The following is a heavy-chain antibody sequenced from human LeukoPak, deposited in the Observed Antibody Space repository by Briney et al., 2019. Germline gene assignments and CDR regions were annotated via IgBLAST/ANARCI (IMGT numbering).Heavy chain of an antibody. CDR3: AGDLGYDSSGVFGY. D-gene: IGHD3-22*01. J-gene: IGHJ4*02. CDR2: ISSSGSTI. V-gene: IGHV3-11*01. CDR1: GFTFSDYY. Sequence: KAGGSLRLSCAASGFTFSDYYMSWIRQAPGKGLEWVSYISSSGSTIYYADSVKGRFTISRDNAKNSLYLQMNSLRAEDTAVYYCAGDLGYDSSGVFGYWGQGTLVTASS.